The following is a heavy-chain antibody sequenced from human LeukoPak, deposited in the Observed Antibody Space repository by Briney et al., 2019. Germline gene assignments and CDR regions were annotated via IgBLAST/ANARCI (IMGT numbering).Heavy chain of an antibody. CDR1: GFTVSSNY. CDR3: ARDGYYDISTGYRYYGMDV. CDR2: IYSGGST. Sequence: GGSLRLSCAASGFTVSSNYMSWVRQAPGKGLEWVSVIYSGGSTYYADSVKGRFTISRHNSKNTLYLQMNSLRAEDTAVYYCARDGYYDISTGYRYYGMDVWGQGTTVTVSS. D-gene: IGHD3-9*01. J-gene: IGHJ6*02. V-gene: IGHV3-53*04.